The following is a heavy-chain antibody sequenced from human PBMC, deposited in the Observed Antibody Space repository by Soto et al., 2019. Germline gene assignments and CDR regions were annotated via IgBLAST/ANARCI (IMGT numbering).Heavy chain of an antibody. J-gene: IGHJ5*02. Sequence: SETLSLTCTVSGGSISSGGYYWSWIRQHPGKGLEWIGYIYYSGSTYYNPSLKSRVTISVETSKNQFSLKLSSVTAPDTAVYYCARGYFNEWELPRLNWFDPWGQGTLVTVSS. CDR1: GGSISSGGYY. CDR3: ARGYFNEWELPRLNWFDP. D-gene: IGHD1-26*01. CDR2: IYYSGST. V-gene: IGHV4-31*03.